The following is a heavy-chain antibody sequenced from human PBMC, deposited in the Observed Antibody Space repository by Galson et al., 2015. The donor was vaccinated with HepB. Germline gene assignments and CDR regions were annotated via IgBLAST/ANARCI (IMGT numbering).Heavy chain of an antibody. V-gene: IGHV7-4-1*02. CDR2: INTNNGNP. D-gene: IGHD2-21*01. CDR3: ARDLGPMWGFLRLPFDS. Sequence: SVKVSCKASGHSFNYYAINWVRQAPGQGLEWMGWINTNNGNPTYAQDFAGRFVFSLDTSVSTTFLQISGLKTEDNAVYYCARDLGPMWGFLRLPFDSWGQGTLVTVSS. J-gene: IGHJ4*02. CDR1: GHSFNYYA.